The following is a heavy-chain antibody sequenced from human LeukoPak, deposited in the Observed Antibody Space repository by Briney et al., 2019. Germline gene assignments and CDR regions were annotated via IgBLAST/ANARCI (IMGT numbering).Heavy chain of an antibody. J-gene: IGHJ6*03. CDR2: SSSSGSTL. CDR3: ARRQLGPSYMDV. CDR1: GFTFSDYY. V-gene: IGHV3-11*01. D-gene: IGHD6-13*01. Sequence: GGSLRPSHAASGFTFSDYYMSWTRQAPGEGLEWVSYSSSSGSTLYYADSVKGRFTISRDNTKNSLYPLMNSLRAEDTAVYYCARRQLGPSYMDVWGKGTTVTVSS.